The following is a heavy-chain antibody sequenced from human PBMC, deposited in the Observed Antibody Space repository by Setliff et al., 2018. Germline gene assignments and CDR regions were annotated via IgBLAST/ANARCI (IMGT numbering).Heavy chain of an antibody. CDR1: GGSISSYY. CDR3: AREHGYSYGQTYYYYGMDV. V-gene: IGHV4-59*01. D-gene: IGHD5-18*01. J-gene: IGHJ6*02. CDR2: IYYSGST. Sequence: SLTCTVSGGSISSYYWSWIRQPPGKGLEWIGYIYYSGSTNYNPSLKSRVTISVDTSKNQFSLKLSSVTAADTAVYYCAREHGYSYGQTYYYYGMDVWGQGTTVTVSS.